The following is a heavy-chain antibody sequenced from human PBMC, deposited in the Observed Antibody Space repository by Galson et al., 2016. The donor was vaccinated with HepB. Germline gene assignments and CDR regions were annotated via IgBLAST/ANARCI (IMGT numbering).Heavy chain of an antibody. CDR2: IRTHNGNT. Sequence: SVKVSCKASGYSFLNYGISWVRQAPGQGLEWMGRIRTHNGNTNYAQKVQGRVTLTADTSTTTVYVELRSLRPDDTAIYYCARDWGFLGGVTQNWFDPWGQRTLLIVSS. V-gene: IGHV1-18*04. D-gene: IGHD3-16*01. CDR1: GYSFLNYG. J-gene: IGHJ5*02. CDR3: ARDWGFLGGVTQNWFDP.